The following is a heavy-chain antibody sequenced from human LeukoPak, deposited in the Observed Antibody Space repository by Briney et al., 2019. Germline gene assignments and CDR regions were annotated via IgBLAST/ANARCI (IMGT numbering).Heavy chain of an antibody. CDR2: IYTSGST. CDR3: ARDLEHYYDSSGYYLGAFDI. D-gene: IGHD3-22*01. Sequence: SETLSLACTVSGGSISSYYWSWIRQPAGKGLEWIGRIYTSGSTNYNPSLKSRVTMSVDTSKNQFSLKLSSVTAADTAVYYCARDLEHYYDSSGYYLGAFDIWGQGTMVTVSS. CDR1: GGSISSYY. V-gene: IGHV4-4*07. J-gene: IGHJ3*02.